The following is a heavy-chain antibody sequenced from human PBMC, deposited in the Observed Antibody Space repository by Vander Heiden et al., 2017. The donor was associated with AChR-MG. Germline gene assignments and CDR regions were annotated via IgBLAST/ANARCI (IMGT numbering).Heavy chain of an antibody. Sequence: QMQLVQSGPEVKKPGTSVKVSCKASGFTFTSSAVQWVRQARGQRLEWIGWIVVGSGNTNYAQKFQERVTITRDMSTSTAYMELSSLRSEDTAVYYCAGGITMVQGVPWGQGTLVTVSS. CDR1: GFTFTSSA. CDR3: AGGITMVQGVP. V-gene: IGHV1-58*01. J-gene: IGHJ5*02. D-gene: IGHD3-10*01. CDR2: IVVGSGNT.